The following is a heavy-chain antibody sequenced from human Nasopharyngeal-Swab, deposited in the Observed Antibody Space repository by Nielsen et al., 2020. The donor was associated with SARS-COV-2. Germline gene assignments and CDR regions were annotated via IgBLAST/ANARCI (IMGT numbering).Heavy chain of an antibody. V-gene: IGHV6-1*01. CDR3: ARDEDNSSSWGDDAFDI. CDR2: TYYRSKWYN. Sequence: WIRQSPSRGLEWLGRTYYRSKWYNDYAVSVKSRITINPDTSKNQFSLQLNSVTPEDTAVYYCARDEDNSSSWGDDAFDIWGQGTMVTRLL. J-gene: IGHJ3*02. D-gene: IGHD6-13*01.